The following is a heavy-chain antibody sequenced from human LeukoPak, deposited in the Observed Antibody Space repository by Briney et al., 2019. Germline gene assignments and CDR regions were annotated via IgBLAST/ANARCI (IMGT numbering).Heavy chain of an antibody. CDR2: ISAYNGNT. V-gene: IGHV1-18*01. CDR1: GYTFTSYG. Sequence: EASVKVSCKAFGYTFTSYGISWVRQAPGQGLEWMGWISAYNGNTNYAQKFQGRVTITTDESTSTAFMDLSSLRSEDTAVYYCARGKLGYYYYHMDAWGKGTTVTVSS. D-gene: IGHD3-3*02. J-gene: IGHJ6*03. CDR3: ARGKLGYYYYHMDA.